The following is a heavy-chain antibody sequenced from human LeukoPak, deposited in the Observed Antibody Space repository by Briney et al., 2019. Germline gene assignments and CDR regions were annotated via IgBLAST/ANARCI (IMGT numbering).Heavy chain of an antibody. CDR3: ARDSGYCSGGSCYSVFDY. J-gene: IGHJ4*02. CDR2: IYSGGST. CDR1: GFIVSSNY. Sequence: GGSLRLTCAASGFIVSSNYMSWVRQAPGKGLEWVSVIYSGGSTYYADSVKGRFTISRDNSKNTLYLQMNSLRAEDTAVYYCARDSGYCSGGSCYSVFDYWGQGTLVTVSS. V-gene: IGHV3-66*01. D-gene: IGHD2-15*01.